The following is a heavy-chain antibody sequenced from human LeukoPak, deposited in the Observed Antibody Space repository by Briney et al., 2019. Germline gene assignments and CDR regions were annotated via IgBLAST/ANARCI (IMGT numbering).Heavy chain of an antibody. CDR1: GYTFTTYH. Sequence: ASVKVSCKASGYTFTTYHMRWVRQAPGQGLEWVGMIDTSDGNTNYAQKFLDRVTMTRDTSTSTVYMELSGLRSYDTAVYYCATERSGGTWFDPWGQGTLVTVSS. D-gene: IGHD2-15*01. J-gene: IGHJ5*02. CDR3: ATERSGGTWFDP. CDR2: IDTSDGNT. V-gene: IGHV1-46*01.